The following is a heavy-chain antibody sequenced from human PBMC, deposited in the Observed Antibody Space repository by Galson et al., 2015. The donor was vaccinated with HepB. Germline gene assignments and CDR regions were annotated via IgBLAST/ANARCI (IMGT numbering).Heavy chain of an antibody. J-gene: IGHJ4*02. V-gene: IGHV1-2*02. CDR3: ARIPGYCSGGSCSLFDY. Sequence: SVKVSCKASGYTFTGYYLHWVRQAPGQGLEWMGWINPNSGGTNYAQKFQGRVTMTRDTSINTAYMELSRLRSDDTALYYCARIPGYCSGGSCSLFDYLGQGTLVTVSS. CDR1: GYTFTGYY. CDR2: INPNSGGT. D-gene: IGHD2-15*01.